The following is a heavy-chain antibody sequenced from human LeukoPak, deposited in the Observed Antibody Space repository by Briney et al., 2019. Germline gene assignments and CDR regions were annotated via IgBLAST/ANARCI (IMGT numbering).Heavy chain of an antibody. V-gene: IGHV3-30*02. Sequence: PGGSLRLSCAASGFIFIGYGMHWVRQAPGKGPEWVAFIRPDGHNKYYADSVKGRFMISRDNSKNTVDLQMNSLRGADTAMYYCAKEGAASWDVDVWGKGTTVTVSS. D-gene: IGHD3-3*02. J-gene: IGHJ6*04. CDR3: AKEGAASWDVDV. CDR2: IRPDGHNK. CDR1: GFIFIGYG.